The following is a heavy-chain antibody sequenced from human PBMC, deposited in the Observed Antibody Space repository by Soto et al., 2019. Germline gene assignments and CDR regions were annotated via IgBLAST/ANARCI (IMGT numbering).Heavy chain of an antibody. CDR1: GFSLSASGVN. V-gene: IGHV2-5*02. CDR2: IYWDDDK. J-gene: IGHJ1*01. D-gene: IGHD4-4*01. CDR3: THSRLPSPVTTSAEYFQN. Sequence: HITLKESGPTLVKPTQTLTLTCTFSGFSLSASGVNVGWIRQPPGKALEWLALIYWDDDKRYSPSLQSRVTITKDTSKNQVVLTMTNMDPVDTATYYCTHSRLPSPVTTSAEYFQNWGQGTLVTVSS.